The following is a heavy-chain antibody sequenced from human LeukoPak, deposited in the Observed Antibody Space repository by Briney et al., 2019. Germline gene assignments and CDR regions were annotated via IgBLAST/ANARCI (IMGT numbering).Heavy chain of an antibody. V-gene: IGHV4-4*07. D-gene: IGHD2-2*01. Sequence: SETLSLTCTVSGGSISSYYWSWIWQPAGKGLEWIGRIYTSGSTNYNPSLKSRVTISVDTSKNQFSLKLSSVTAADTAVYYCASRPSDDAFDIWGQGTMVTVSS. J-gene: IGHJ3*02. CDR2: IYTSGST. CDR3: ASRPSDDAFDI. CDR1: GGSISSYY.